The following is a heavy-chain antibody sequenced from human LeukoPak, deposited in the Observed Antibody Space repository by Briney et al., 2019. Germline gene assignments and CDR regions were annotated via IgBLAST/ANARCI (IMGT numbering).Heavy chain of an antibody. V-gene: IGHV3-23*01. J-gene: IGHJ4*02. D-gene: IGHD6-6*01. Sequence: GGSLRLSCAASGFTFSSYAMSWVRQAPGKGLEWVSAISGSGGSAYYADSVKGRFTISRDNSKNTLYLQMNSLRAEDTAVYYCAKDRDGYSSSSPFDYWGQGTLVTVSS. CDR1: GFTFSSYA. CDR3: AKDRDGYSSSSPFDY. CDR2: ISGSGGSA.